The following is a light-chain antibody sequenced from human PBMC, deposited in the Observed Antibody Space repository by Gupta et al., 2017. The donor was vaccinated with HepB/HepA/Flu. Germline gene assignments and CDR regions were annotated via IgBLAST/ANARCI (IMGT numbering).Light chain of an antibody. CDR1: SANIGAGNH. J-gene: IGLJ1*01. Sequence: QSVLMPPPSVSGAPGQKITITCTGISANIGAGNHVHWYQPLPGATPKVLIYGNNTRHSEVPARFSVSTSGTSASLAITVLQAEDEADYYCQSFDNSLSGSVFGGGTKVAVL. V-gene: IGLV1-40*01. CDR3: QSFDNSLSGSV. CDR2: GNN.